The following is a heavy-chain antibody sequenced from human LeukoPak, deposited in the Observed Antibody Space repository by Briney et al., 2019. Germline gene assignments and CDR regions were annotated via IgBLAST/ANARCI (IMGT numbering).Heavy chain of an antibody. CDR2: IYHSGTT. V-gene: IGHV4-38-2*02. J-gene: IGHJ4*02. CDR3: ARDGVFHDSDGYSFDY. CDR1: NYSITSGYF. Sequence: SETLSLTCAVSNYSITSGYFWGWLRQRPGKGLEWIASIYHSGTTYYNPSLRNRVTLFVDTSKNQFSLKLTSLTAADTAVYYCARDGVFHDSDGYSFDYWGQGTLVTVSS. D-gene: IGHD3-22*01.